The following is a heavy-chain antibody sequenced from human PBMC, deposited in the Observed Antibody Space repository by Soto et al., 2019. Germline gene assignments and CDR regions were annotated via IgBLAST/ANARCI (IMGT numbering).Heavy chain of an antibody. CDR2: ISYDGSNK. V-gene: IGHV3-30-3*01. CDR3: ARGWGDRIAVAGEEYFQH. CDR1: GFTFSSYA. J-gene: IGHJ1*01. D-gene: IGHD6-19*01. Sequence: QVQLVESGGGVVQPGRSLRLSCAASGFTFSSYAMHWVRQAPGKGLEWVAVISYDGSNKYYADSVKGRFTISRDNSKNTLYLQMNSLRAEDTAVYYCARGWGDRIAVAGEEYFQHWGQGTLVTVSS.